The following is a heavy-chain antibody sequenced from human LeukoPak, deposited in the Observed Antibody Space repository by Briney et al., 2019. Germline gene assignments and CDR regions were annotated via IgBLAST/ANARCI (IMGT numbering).Heavy chain of an antibody. Sequence: GGSLRLSCTASGFTFRSYAMNWVRQAPGKGLEWVSVISLNDGSTYYADSVRGRFTISRDNSKNTLFLQMNGLRAEDTAIYYCAKAHSDYQYFDYWGQGTLVTVSS. V-gene: IGHV3-23*01. CDR2: ISLNDGST. J-gene: IGHJ4*02. CDR1: GFTFRSYA. D-gene: IGHD5-12*01. CDR3: AKAHSDYQYFDY.